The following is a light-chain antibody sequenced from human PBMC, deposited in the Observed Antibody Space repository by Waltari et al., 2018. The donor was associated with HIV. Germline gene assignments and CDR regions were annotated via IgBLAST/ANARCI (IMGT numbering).Light chain of an antibody. J-gene: IGLJ1*01. CDR2: DVS. CDR1: SSDVAAYNS. CDR3: CSYAGNYTPFV. Sequence: QSALTQPRSVSGSPGQSVTISCTGTSSDVAAYNSVSWYQQHPGKAPKLMIYDVSERPSVVPDRFSGSKSGNTASLTSSGLQAEDEADYYCCSYAGNYTPFVFGTGTKVTVL. V-gene: IGLV2-11*01.